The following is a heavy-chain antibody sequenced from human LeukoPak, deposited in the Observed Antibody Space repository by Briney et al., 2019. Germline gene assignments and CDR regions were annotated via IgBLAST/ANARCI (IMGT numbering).Heavy chain of an antibody. CDR3: SYYHFWSGYYGGGD. CDR1: GFTFSSYA. D-gene: IGHD3-3*01. CDR2: ISGSGGST. V-gene: IGHV3-23*01. J-gene: IGHJ4*02. Sequence: PGGSLRLSCAASGFTFSSYAMSWVRQAPGRGLEWVSAISGSGGSTYYADSVRGRFTISRDNSKNTLYLQMNSLRAEDTAAYYCSYYHFWSGYYGGGDWGQGTLVTVSS.